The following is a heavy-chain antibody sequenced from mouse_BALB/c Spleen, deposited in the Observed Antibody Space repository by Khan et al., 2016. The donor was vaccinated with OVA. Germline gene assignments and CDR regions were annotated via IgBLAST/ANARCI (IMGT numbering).Heavy chain of an antibody. Sequence: EVKLVESGGDLVKPGGSLKLSCAASGFTFSTYGMSWVRQTPDKRLEWVATVSSGGHYTYYPDTVKGRFTISRDNAKNTLYLQMSSLKSEDTAMLYCASLAYYYDSEGFAYWGQGTLVTVSA. V-gene: IGHV5-6*01. CDR1: GFTFSTYG. J-gene: IGHJ3*01. CDR3: ASLAYYYDSEGFAY. CDR2: VSSGGHYT. D-gene: IGHD1-1*01.